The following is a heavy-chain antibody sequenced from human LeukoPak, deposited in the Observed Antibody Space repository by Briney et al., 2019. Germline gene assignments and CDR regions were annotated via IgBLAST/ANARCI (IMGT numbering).Heavy chain of an antibody. Sequence: GGSLRLSCAASGFTFTKSWMNWVRQTPGKGLEWVANINLDGSEKYYVDSVKGRFTISRDNAKNSLYLQMNSLRAEDTALYYCAKAWSGWYEFYFDYWGQGTLVTVSS. V-gene: IGHV3-7*03. CDR1: GFTFTKSW. CDR3: AKAWSGWYEFYFDY. J-gene: IGHJ4*02. CDR2: INLDGSEK. D-gene: IGHD6-19*01.